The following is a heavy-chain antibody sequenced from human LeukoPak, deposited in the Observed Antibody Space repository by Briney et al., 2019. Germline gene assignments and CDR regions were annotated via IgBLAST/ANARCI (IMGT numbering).Heavy chain of an antibody. D-gene: IGHD2-21*02. CDR1: GGSISSRSYY. CDR2: MYYSGST. V-gene: IGHV4-39*01. J-gene: IGHJ4*02. Sequence: SETLSLTCTVSGGSISSRSYYWGWIRQPPGKGLEWIGSMYYSGSTDYSPSLKSRVTISVDTSKNQFSLKLSSVTAADTAVYYCARGDSYVQIDYWGQGTLVTVSS. CDR3: ARGDSYVQIDY.